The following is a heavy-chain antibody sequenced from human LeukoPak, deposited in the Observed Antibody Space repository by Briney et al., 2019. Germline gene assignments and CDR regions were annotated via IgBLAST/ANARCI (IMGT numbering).Heavy chain of an antibody. Sequence: GGSLRLSCAASGFTFDDYDMHWVRQAPGKGLEWVSLISGDGGSTYYADSVKGRFTISRDNSKNSLYLQMNSLRTEDTALYYCAKEVITMVRGVINYYMDVWGKGTTVTVSS. V-gene: IGHV3-43*02. CDR3: AKEVITMVRGVINYYMDV. CDR1: GFTFDDYD. J-gene: IGHJ6*03. D-gene: IGHD3-10*01. CDR2: ISGDGGST.